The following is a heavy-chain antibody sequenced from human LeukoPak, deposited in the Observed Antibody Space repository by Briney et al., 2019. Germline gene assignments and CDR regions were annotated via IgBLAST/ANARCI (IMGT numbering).Heavy chain of an antibody. CDR1: GFTFSSYA. CDR2: ISYDGSNK. Sequence: GRSLRLSCAASGFTFSSYAMHWVRQAPGKGLEWVALISYDGSNKYYADSVKGRFTISRDNSKNTLYLQMNSLRAEDTAVYYCARDFRAYCGGDCYSGDAFDIWGQGTMVTVSS. V-gene: IGHV3-30*04. J-gene: IGHJ3*02. D-gene: IGHD2-21*02. CDR3: ARDFRAYCGGDCYSGDAFDI.